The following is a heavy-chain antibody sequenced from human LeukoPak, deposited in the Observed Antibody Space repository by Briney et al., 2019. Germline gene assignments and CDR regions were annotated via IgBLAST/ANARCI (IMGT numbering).Heavy chain of an antibody. CDR3: ARDWGGIAAAGTRDY. D-gene: IGHD6-13*01. CDR2: IKHDGSEK. V-gene: IGHV3-7*01. CDR1: GFTFSNYC. J-gene: IGHJ4*02. Sequence: QTGGSLRLSCAASGFTFSNYCMSWVRQAPGKGLEWVGNIKHDGSEKSYVYSVRGRFTISRDNAKNSVYLQMNSLRAEDTALYYCARDWGGIAAAGTRDYWGQGTLVTVSS.